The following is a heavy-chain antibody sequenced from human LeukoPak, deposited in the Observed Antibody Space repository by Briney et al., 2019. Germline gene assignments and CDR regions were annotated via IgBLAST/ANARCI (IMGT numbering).Heavy chain of an antibody. Sequence: GGSLRLSCAASGFTVSSNYMSWVRQAPGRGLEWVANIKQDGSEKYYVDSVKGRFTISRDNAKNSLYLQMNSLRAEDTAIYYCARHQVGTAWQKYFDSWGQGTLVTVSS. CDR3: ARHQVGTAWQKYFDS. CDR2: IKQDGSEK. V-gene: IGHV3-7*05. CDR1: GFTVSSNY. D-gene: IGHD2-21*02. J-gene: IGHJ4*02.